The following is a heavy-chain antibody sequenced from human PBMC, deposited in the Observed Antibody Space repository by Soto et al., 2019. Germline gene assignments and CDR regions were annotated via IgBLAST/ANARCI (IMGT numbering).Heavy chain of an antibody. J-gene: IGHJ5*02. V-gene: IGHV5-10-1*01. CDR2: IDPSDSYT. D-gene: IGHD2-8*01. Sequence: GESLKISCKGSGYSFTSYWISWVRQMPGKGLEWMWRIDPSDSYTNYSPSFQGHVTISADKSISTAYLQWSSLKASDTAMYYCARHGLAERLYNWFDPWGQGTLVTFSS. CDR1: GYSFTSYW. CDR3: ARHGLAERLYNWFDP.